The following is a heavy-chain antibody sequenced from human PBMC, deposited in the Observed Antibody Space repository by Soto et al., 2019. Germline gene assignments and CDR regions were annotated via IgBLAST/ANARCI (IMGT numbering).Heavy chain of an antibody. CDR1: GYSFTSYW. CDR2: IYPGDSDT. J-gene: IGHJ3*02. V-gene: IGHV5-51*01. Sequence: PGESLKISCKGSGYSFTSYWIGWVRQMPGKGLEWMGIIYPGDSDTRYSPSFQGQVTISADKSISTAYLQMNSLRAEDTAVYYCARGGIAAATCAFDIWGQGTMVTVSS. D-gene: IGHD6-13*01. CDR3: ARGGIAAATCAFDI.